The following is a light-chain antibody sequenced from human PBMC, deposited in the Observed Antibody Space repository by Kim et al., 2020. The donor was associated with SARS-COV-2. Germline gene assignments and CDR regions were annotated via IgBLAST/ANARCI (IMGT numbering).Light chain of an antibody. Sequence: LSPGERATPSCRASQSISDYLAWYQQKLGQPPRLLISDASNRATGIPARFSGSGSETDFTLTISALEPEDFAVYYCQHRAGWPVTFGQGTKVDIK. CDR1: QSISDY. CDR2: DAS. CDR3: QHRAGWPVT. J-gene: IGKJ1*01. V-gene: IGKV3-11*01.